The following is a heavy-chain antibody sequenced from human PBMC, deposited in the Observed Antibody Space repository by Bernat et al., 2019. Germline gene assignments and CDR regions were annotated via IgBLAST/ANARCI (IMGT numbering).Heavy chain of an antibody. CDR3: ARDDAYCSSTSCYGGWFDP. CDR2: IIPVLGIA. D-gene: IGHD2-2*01. CDR1: GGTCSSYT. V-gene: IGHV1-69*04. Sequence: GGGVGGPGSSGKGSCKASGGTCSSYTISWVRQAPGQGLEWMGRIIPVLGIANYAQKFQGRVTITADKSTSTAYMELSSLRSEDTAVYYCARDDAYCSSTSCYGGWFDPWGQGTLVTVSS. J-gene: IGHJ5*02.